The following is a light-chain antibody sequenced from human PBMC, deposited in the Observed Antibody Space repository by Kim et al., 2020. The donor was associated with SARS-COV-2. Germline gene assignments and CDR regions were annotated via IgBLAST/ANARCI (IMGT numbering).Light chain of an antibody. CDR2: EDK. V-gene: IGLV6-57*03. J-gene: IGLJ3*02. CDR3: QSYNSTTFWV. CDR1: SGSIASNF. Sequence: TVTISCTRFSGSIASNFVQCYQQRPGRGPTTVIYEDKQGPSGVPDRFSGSIDSSSNSASLTISGLKTEDEADYYCQSYNSTTFWVFGGGTKLTVL.